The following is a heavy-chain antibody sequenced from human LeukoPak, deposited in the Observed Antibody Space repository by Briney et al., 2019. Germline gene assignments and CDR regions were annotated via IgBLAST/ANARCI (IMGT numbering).Heavy chain of an antibody. J-gene: IGHJ4*02. V-gene: IGHV1-18*01. CDR3: ARGFNVLTGYYRFDL. D-gene: IGHD3-9*01. Sequence: ASVKVSCKASGYTFTSYGISWVRQAPGQGLEWMGWISAYNGNTNYAQKLQGRVTMTTDTSTSTAYMELRSLRSDDTAVYYCARGFNVLTGYYRFDLWGQGTLVTVSS. CDR1: GYTFTSYG. CDR2: ISAYNGNT.